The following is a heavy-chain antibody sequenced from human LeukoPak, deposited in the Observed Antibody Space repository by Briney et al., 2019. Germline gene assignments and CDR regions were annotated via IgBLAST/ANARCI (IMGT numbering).Heavy chain of an antibody. D-gene: IGHD4-17*01. J-gene: IGHJ4*02. Sequence: PSETLSLTCAVYGGSFSGYYWSWIRQPPGKGLEWIGEINHSGSTNYNPSLKSRVTISVDTSKNQFSLKLSSVTAADTAVYYCARESGGDYGDYWGQGTLVTVSS. CDR2: INHSGST. V-gene: IGHV4-34*01. CDR3: ARESGGDYGDY. CDR1: GGSFSGYY.